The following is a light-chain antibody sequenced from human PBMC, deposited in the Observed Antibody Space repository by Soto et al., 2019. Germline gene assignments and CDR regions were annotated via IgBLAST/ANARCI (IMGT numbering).Light chain of an antibody. CDR3: QQTYSFPHT. Sequence: DIQMTQSPPSLSASVGDSITITCRASQSISTYLNWYRQKPGKAPELLIFATSSLQRGVPSRFSGSGSGTDCTLTISSLQPGDFEPYDCQQTYSFPHTFGGWSKVALK. CDR2: ATS. V-gene: IGKV1-39*01. J-gene: IGKJ4*01. CDR1: QSISTY.